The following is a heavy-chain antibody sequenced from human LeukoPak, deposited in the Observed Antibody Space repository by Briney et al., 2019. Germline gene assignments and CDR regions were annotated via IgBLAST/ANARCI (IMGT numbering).Heavy chain of an antibody. V-gene: IGHV3-21*01. Sequence: PGGSLRLSCAASGFTFSSYSMNWVRQAPGKGLEWVSSISSSSSYIYYADSVKGRFTIPRDNAKNSLYLQMNSLRAEDTAVYYCARGRSYYDSSGYSSFDYWGQGTLVTVSS. CDR3: ARGRSYYDSSGYSSFDY. CDR1: GFTFSSYS. J-gene: IGHJ4*02. D-gene: IGHD3-22*01. CDR2: ISSSSSYI.